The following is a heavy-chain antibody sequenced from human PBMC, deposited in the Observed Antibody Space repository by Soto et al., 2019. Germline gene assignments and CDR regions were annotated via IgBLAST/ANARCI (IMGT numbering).Heavy chain of an antibody. CDR3: AKDRIAVVIMGTDP. CDR1: RFTFSSYA. V-gene: IGHV3-23*01. J-gene: IGHJ5*02. D-gene: IGHD3-22*01. CDR2: ISGSGDST. Sequence: GGSLRLSCAASRFTFSSYAMSWVRQAPGKGLEWVSAISGSGDSTYYADSVKGRFTISRDNSKNMLYLQMNSLRAEDTAIYYCAKDRIAVVIMGTDPWGQGTLVTVSS.